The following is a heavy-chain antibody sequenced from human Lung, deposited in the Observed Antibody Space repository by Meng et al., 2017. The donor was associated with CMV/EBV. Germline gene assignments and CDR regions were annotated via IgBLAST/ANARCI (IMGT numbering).Heavy chain of an antibody. D-gene: IGHD6-19*01. CDR2: IYYSGST. CDR1: GGSISSSSYY. CDR3: ASESPEYQWLEDYYYGMDV. V-gene: IGHV4-39*07. Sequence: GSXRLXCTVSGGSISSSSYYWGRIRQPPGKGLEWIGSIYYSGSTYYNPSLKSRVIISVDTSKNQFSLKLSSVTAADTAVYYCASESPEYQWLEDYYYGMDVWXQGTXVTVAS. J-gene: IGHJ6*02.